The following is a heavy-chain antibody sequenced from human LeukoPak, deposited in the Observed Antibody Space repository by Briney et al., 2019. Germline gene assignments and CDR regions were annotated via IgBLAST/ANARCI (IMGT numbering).Heavy chain of an antibody. J-gene: IGHJ6*02. Sequence: GGSLRLSCAASGFTFSSYWMSWVRQAPGKGLEWVANIKQDGSEKYYVDSVKGRFTISRDNAKNSLYLQMNSLRAEDTAVYYCARDDYSNHVRYCMDVWGQGTTVTVSS. CDR3: ARDDYSNHVRYCMDV. V-gene: IGHV3-7*01. D-gene: IGHD4-4*01. CDR1: GFTFSSYW. CDR2: IKQDGSEK.